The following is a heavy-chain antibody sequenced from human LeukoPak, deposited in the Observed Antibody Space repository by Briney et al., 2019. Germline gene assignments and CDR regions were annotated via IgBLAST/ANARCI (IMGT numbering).Heavy chain of an antibody. CDR3: ARASYSYDINGWVPFDY. V-gene: IGHV4-4*08. CDR1: GGSISSYY. Sequence: TSETLSLTCTVSGGSISSYYWSWIRQPPGKGLEWIGYIYTSGSTNYNPSLKSRVTISGDTSKNQFSLRLSSVTAADTAVYYCARASYSYDINGWVPFDYWGQGTLVTVSS. J-gene: IGHJ4*02. CDR2: IYTSGST. D-gene: IGHD3-22*01.